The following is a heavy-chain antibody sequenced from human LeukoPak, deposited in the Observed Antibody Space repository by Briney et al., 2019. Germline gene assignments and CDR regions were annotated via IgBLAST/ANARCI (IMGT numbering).Heavy chain of an antibody. V-gene: IGHV3-7*01. CDR1: GFTFSSYW. J-gene: IGHJ4*02. CDR3: ANPAGYFDSSGYDVDY. D-gene: IGHD3-22*01. Sequence: GGSLRLSCAASGFTFSSYWMTWVRQAPGKGLEWVANIKQDESEKYYVDSVKGRFTISRDNAKNSLYLQMNSLRAEDTAVYYCANPAGYFDSSGYDVDYWGQGTLVTVSS. CDR2: IKQDESEK.